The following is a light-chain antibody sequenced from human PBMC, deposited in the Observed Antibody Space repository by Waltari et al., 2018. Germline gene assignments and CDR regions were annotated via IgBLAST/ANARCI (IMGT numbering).Light chain of an antibody. CDR2: KAS. CDR3: QQYNSYPYT. CDR1: QSISSW. Sequence: GRASQSISSWLAWYQQKPGKAPKLLIYKASSLESGVPSRFSGSGSGTEFTLTISSLQPDDFATYYCQQYNSYPYTFGQGTKLEIK. V-gene: IGKV1-5*03. J-gene: IGKJ2*01.